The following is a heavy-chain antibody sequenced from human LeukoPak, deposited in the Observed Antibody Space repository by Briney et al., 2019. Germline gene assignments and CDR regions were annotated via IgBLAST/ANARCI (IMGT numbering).Heavy chain of an antibody. J-gene: IGHJ4*02. CDR1: GITGYS. V-gene: IGHV3-21*01. CDR3: ARVRVSYFDY. Sequence: GGSLRLSCAASGITGYSMHWVRQAPGKGLEWVCSISSSSNYIYCADSVKGRFTISRGNAKNSLFLQVSSLRAEDTAVYYCARVRVSYFDYWGQGTLVTVSS. CDR2: ISSSSNYI.